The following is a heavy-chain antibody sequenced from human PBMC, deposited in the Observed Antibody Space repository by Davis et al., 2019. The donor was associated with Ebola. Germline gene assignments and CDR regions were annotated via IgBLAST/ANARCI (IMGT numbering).Heavy chain of an antibody. V-gene: IGHV3-53*01. D-gene: IGHD1-26*01. CDR2: LGTSAGT. Sequence: GESLKISCAASGFNVSSNYMSWVRQAPGKGLEWVSTLGTSAGTYYADSVKGRFTVSRDNSKNTLYLQMNGLRVEDTAIYYCAKDTSNIWFDIWGQGTMVTVSS. CDR3: AKDTSNIWFDI. J-gene: IGHJ3*02. CDR1: GFNVSSNY.